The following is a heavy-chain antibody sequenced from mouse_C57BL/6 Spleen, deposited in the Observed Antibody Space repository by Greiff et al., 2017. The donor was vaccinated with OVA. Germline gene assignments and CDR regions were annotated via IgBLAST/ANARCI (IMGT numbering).Heavy chain of an antibody. CDR1: GFTFSSYA. J-gene: IGHJ4*01. CDR3: TREYYAMDY. V-gene: IGHV5-9-1*02. CDR2: ISSGGDYI. Sequence: EVKLMESGAGLVKPGGSLKLSCAASGFTFSSYAMSWVRQTPEKRLEWVAYISSGGDYIYYADTVKGRFTISRDNARNTLYLQMSSLKSEDTAMYYCTREYYAMDYWGQGTSVTVSS.